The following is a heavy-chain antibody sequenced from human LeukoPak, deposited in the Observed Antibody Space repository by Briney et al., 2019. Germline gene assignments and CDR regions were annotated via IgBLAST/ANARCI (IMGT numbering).Heavy chain of an antibody. CDR2: ISIAGST. CDR3: ARLGSLLYFDY. D-gene: IGHD3-16*02. CDR1: GFTVSSKY. J-gene: IGHJ4*02. V-gene: IGHV3-66*04. Sequence: GGSLRLSCAASGFTVSSKYMSWVRQAPGKGLEWVSLISIAGSTNYADSVKGRFTISRDNSKNTLYLQMDSLRAEDTAVYYCARLGSLLYFDYWGQGTLVTVSS.